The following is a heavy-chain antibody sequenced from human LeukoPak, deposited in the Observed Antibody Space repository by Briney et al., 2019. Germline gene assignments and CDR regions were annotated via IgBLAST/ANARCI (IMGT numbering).Heavy chain of an antibody. Sequence: SVKVSCKASGGTFSSYAINWVRQAPGQGLEWMGGIIPIFGTANYAQKFQGRVTITADESTSTAYMELSSLRSEDTAVYYCAGGNGDYYDSSGSPFDPWGQGTLVTVSS. CDR2: IIPIFGTA. J-gene: IGHJ5*02. V-gene: IGHV1-69*13. CDR1: GGTFSSYA. CDR3: AGGNGDYYDSSGSPFDP. D-gene: IGHD3-22*01.